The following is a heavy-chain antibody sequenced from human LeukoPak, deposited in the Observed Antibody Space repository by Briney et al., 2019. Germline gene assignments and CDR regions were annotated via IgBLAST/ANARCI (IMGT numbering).Heavy chain of an antibody. D-gene: IGHD3-16*01. Sequence: SETLSLTCTVSGGSISSYYWSWIRQPPGKGLEWIGYIYYSGSTNYNPSLKSRVTISVDTSKNQFSLKLSSVTAADTAVYYCARASVIYGGGIIDYWGQGTLVTISS. J-gene: IGHJ4*02. V-gene: IGHV4-59*01. CDR2: IYYSGST. CDR1: GGSISSYY. CDR3: ARASVIYGGGIIDY.